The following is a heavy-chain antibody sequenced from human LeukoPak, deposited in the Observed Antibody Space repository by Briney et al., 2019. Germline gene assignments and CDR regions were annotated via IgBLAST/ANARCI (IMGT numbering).Heavy chain of an antibody. J-gene: IGHJ6*03. Sequence: ATVKVSCKASGGTFSSYAISWVRQAPGPGLEWMGGIIPIFGTATYAQKFQGRVNITTDESTSTAYMELSSLRSEDTAAYYCARSHCSSTSCYLRRYYYYMDVWGKGTTVTVSS. CDR3: ARSHCSSTSCYLRRYYYYMDV. V-gene: IGHV1-69*05. D-gene: IGHD2-2*01. CDR2: IIPIFGTA. CDR1: GGTFSSYA.